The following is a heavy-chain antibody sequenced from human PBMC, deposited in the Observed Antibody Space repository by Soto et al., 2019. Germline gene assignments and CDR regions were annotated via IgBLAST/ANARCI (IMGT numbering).Heavy chain of an antibody. J-gene: IGHJ3*02. V-gene: IGHV4-4*02. Sequence: QVQLQESGPGLVKPSGTLSLTCAVSSGSISSSNWWSWVRQPPGKGLEWIGEIYHSGSTNYNPSLKSRVTISVDKSKNQSALKLSSVTAADTAVYYCARDPRFYCGGDCADAFDIWGQGTMVTVSS. CDR1: SGSISSSNW. CDR2: IYHSGST. CDR3: ARDPRFYCGGDCADAFDI. D-gene: IGHD2-21*01.